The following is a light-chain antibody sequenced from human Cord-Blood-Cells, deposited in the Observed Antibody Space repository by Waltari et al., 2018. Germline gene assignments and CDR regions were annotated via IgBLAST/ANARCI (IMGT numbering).Light chain of an antibody. Sequence: QSALPHPASVSGSPGQSITISCTGTSSDVGGYNYLSWYQQHPGKAPKLMIYDVSKRPSGVSNRFSGSKSGNTASLTISGLQAEDEADYYCSSYTSSSTFVFGTGTKVTVL. V-gene: IGLV2-14*01. CDR3: SSYTSSSTFV. CDR2: DVS. CDR1: SSDVGGYNY. J-gene: IGLJ1*01.